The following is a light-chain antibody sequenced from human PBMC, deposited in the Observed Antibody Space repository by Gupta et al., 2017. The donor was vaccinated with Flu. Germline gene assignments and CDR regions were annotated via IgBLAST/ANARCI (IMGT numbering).Light chain of an antibody. CDR3: QQYNNWPPG. CDR2: GAS. J-gene: IGKJ3*01. Sequence: EIVMTQSPATLSVSPGERATLSCRASQSVSSNLAWYQQKPGQAPRLLIYGASTRATGIPARFSGSGSGTEFTLTISGLQSEDFAVYSCQQYNNWPPGFGPGTKVDIK. V-gene: IGKV3-15*01. CDR1: QSVSSN.